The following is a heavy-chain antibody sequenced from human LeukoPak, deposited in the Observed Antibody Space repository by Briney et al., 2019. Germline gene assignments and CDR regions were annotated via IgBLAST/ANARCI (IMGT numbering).Heavy chain of an antibody. V-gene: IGHV4-30-4*01. D-gene: IGHD3-22*01. Sequence: SETLSLTCTVSGGSISSGDYFWGWIRQPPGKGLEWIGYIYHSGSTYYNPSLKSRVTISVDTSKNQFSLKLSSVTAADTAVYYCARVAPYYYDSSLDIWGQGTMVTVSS. J-gene: IGHJ3*02. CDR2: IYHSGST. CDR1: GGSISSGDYF. CDR3: ARVAPYYYDSSLDI.